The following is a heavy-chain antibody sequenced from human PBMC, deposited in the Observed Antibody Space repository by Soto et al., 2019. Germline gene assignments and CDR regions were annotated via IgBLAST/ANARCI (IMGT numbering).Heavy chain of an antibody. Sequence: GSLRLSCSASGFTFRTYAMHWVRQAAGKGLEYVSAISTNGVSTYYAESVKGRFTISRDNSNNRLYLQMSSLTAEDTAVYYCVKDAGTPLTLGLYYFDFWGQGTLVTVSS. D-gene: IGHD3-16*01. J-gene: IGHJ4*02. CDR3: VKDAGTPLTLGLYYFDF. CDR1: GFTFRTYA. V-gene: IGHV3-64D*06. CDR2: ISTNGVST.